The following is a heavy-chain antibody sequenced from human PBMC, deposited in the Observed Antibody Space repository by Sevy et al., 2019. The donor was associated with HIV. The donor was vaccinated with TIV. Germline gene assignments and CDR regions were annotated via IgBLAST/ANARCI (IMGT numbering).Heavy chain of an antibody. Sequence: ASVKVSCKASGYTFTSYGISWVRQAPGQGLEWMGWISAYNGNTNYAQKLQGRVTMTTDTSTSTAYMELGSLRSDDTAVYYCARVSAKVRGVTYNWFDPWGQGTLVTVSS. D-gene: IGHD3-10*01. CDR2: ISAYNGNT. CDR3: ARVSAKVRGVTYNWFDP. CDR1: GYTFTSYG. J-gene: IGHJ5*02. V-gene: IGHV1-18*01.